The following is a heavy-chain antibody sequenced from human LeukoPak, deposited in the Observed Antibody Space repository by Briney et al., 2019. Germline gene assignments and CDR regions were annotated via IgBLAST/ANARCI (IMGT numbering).Heavy chain of an antibody. D-gene: IGHD3-3*01. Sequence: SETLSLTCAVYGGSFSGYYWSWIRQPPGKGLEWIGEIYHSGSTNYNPSLKSRVTISVDTSKNQFSLKLSSVTAADTAVYYCARGPYITIFGVVTRDAFDIWGQGTMVTVSS. CDR3: ARGPYITIFGVVTRDAFDI. J-gene: IGHJ3*02. CDR2: IYHSGST. CDR1: GGSFSGYY. V-gene: IGHV4-34*01.